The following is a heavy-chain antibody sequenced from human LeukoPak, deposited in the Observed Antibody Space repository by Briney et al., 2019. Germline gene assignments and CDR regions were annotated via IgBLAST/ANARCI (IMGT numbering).Heavy chain of an antibody. Sequence: LGGSLRLFCASSGFTSNAYWMHWVRQVSGKGLVWVSRINSDVSTTNYADSVKGRFTISRDNAKNTIYLQMNSLRAEDTAVYYCARYGRYRAFDIWGPGTVVTVSS. V-gene: IGHV3-74*01. CDR3: ARYGRYRAFDI. D-gene: IGHD1-26*01. J-gene: IGHJ3*02. CDR1: GFTSNAYW. CDR2: INSDVSTT.